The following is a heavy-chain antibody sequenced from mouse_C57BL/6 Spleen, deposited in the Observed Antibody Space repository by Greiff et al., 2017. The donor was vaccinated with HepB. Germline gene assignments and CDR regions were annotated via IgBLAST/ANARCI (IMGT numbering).Heavy chain of an antibody. D-gene: IGHD2-3*01. V-gene: IGHV2-9-1*01. Sequence: QVQLQQSGPGLVAPSQSLSITCTVSGFSLTSYAISWVRQPPGKGLEWLGVIWTGGGTNYNSALKSRLSISKDNSKSQVFLKMNSLQTDDTARYYCARIYDGYLGAMDYWGQGTSVTVSS. CDR2: IWTGGGT. J-gene: IGHJ4*01. CDR1: GFSLTSYA. CDR3: ARIYDGYLGAMDY.